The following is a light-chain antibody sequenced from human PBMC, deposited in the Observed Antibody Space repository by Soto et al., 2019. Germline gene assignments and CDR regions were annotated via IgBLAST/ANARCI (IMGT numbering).Light chain of an antibody. V-gene: IGKV3-20*01. CDR2: DAS. CDR3: QQFGSSPIT. Sequence: EIVLTQSPGTLSLSPGERATLSCRTTQTVSSTYFAWYQQRPGLAPRLLFSDASTRASGIPDRFSCSGSGRDFTLTISRLEPEDSAVYYCQQFGSSPITFSQGTRLEMK. CDR1: QTVSSTY. J-gene: IGKJ5*01.